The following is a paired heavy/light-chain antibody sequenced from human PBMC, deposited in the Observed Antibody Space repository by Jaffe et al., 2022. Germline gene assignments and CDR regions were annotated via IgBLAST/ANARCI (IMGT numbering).Heavy chain of an antibody. J-gene: IGHJ4*02. CDR3: AKGVQTYDFWSGWDY. CDR1: GFTFSSYV. V-gene: IGHV3-23*01. D-gene: IGHD3-3*01. Sequence: VQLLESGGGLVQPGGSLRLSCAASGFTFSSYVMSWVRQAPGKGLEWVSAISASGGSTYYADSVKGRFTISRDNSKNTLYLQMNSLRAEDTAVYYCAKGVQTYDFWSGWDYWGQGTLVTVSS. CDR2: ISASGGST.
Light chain of an antibody. CDR2: EVS. Sequence: QSALTQPASVSGSPGQSITISCTGTSNDVGSYNFVSWYQQHPGKAPKLMIYEVSKRPSGVSNRFSGSKSGNTASLTISGLQAEDEADYYCCSYAGSSTLVFGGGTKLTVL. CDR1: SNDVGSYNF. J-gene: IGLJ3*02. CDR3: CSYAGSSTLV. V-gene: IGLV2-23*02.